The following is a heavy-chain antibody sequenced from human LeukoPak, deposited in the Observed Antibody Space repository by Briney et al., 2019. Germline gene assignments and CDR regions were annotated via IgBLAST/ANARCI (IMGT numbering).Heavy chain of an antibody. Sequence: ASVKVSCKASGYTFTGYYIHWVRQAPGQGLEWMGWISAYNGNTNYAQKLQGRVTMTTDTSTSTAYMELRSLRSDDTAVYYCARDQVLGCSSTSCYQDYYYGMDVWGQGTTVTVSS. V-gene: IGHV1-18*04. CDR1: GYTFTGYY. CDR2: ISAYNGNT. J-gene: IGHJ6*02. CDR3: ARDQVLGCSSTSCYQDYYYGMDV. D-gene: IGHD2-2*01.